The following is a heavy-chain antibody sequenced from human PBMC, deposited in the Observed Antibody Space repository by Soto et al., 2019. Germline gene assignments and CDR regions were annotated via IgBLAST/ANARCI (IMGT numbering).Heavy chain of an antibody. D-gene: IGHD4-17*01. J-gene: IGHJ4*02. CDR3: ASDLHGDPYY. Sequence: QVQLVQSGAEVKKPGASVKVSCKASGYTFTSYGISWVRQAPGQGLEWMGWISAYNGNTNDAQRLQGRVTMTTDTSTSKAYLEPGGLRSDDTAVYYCASDLHGDPYYWGQGTLVTVSS. V-gene: IGHV1-18*01. CDR2: ISAYNGNT. CDR1: GYTFTSYG.